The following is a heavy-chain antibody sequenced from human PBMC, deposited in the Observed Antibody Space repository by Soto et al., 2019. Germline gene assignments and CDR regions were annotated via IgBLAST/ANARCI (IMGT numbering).Heavy chain of an antibody. CDR2: ISGSDGST. CDR3: AKDRRYNWNDDSHRFYYYMDV. CDR1: GFSFDRYA. J-gene: IGHJ6*03. D-gene: IGHD1-20*01. V-gene: IGHV3-23*01. Sequence: EVQLLESGGGLVQPGGSLRLSCAASGFSFDRYAMNWVRQAPGKGLEWVSTISGSDGSTYYADSVKGRFTTSRDNSKNTLFLQLNSLRAEDTVVYYCAKDRRYNWNDDSHRFYYYMDVWGKGTRISVSS.